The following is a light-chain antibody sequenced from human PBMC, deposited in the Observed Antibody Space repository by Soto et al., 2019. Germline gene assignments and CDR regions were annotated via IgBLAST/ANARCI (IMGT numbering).Light chain of an antibody. CDR1: QSVSNN. V-gene: IGKV3-15*01. CDR2: GAS. Sequence: EIRMTQSASTLSVSTGERATLSCRASQSVSNNLARYQQKPGQAPRLLISGASTRATGIPARFSGSGSGTEFTLTISSLQSEDFAVYYCQQYNQWPRTSGQGTKVDIK. CDR3: QQYNQWPRT. J-gene: IGKJ1*01.